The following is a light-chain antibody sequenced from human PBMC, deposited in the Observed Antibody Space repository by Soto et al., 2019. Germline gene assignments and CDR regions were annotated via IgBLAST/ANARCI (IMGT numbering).Light chain of an antibody. CDR1: QTVSSY. J-gene: IGKJ5*01. CDR2: GAS. CDR3: QQYGTSPIT. Sequence: ENVLAQSPGTLSLSPGERATLSCRASQTVSSYLTWYQQRPGQAPRLLIYGASKRATGIPDRFSGSGSGTDFTLTISRLGPEDFAFYYCQQYGTSPITFGQGTGLEI. V-gene: IGKV3-20*01.